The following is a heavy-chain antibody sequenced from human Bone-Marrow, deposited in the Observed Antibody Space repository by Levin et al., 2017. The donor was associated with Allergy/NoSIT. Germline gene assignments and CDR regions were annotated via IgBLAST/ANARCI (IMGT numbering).Heavy chain of an antibody. CDR2: ISYSGNS. D-gene: IGHD6-13*01. J-gene: IGHJ6*02. CDR1: GDSISSYF. V-gene: IGHV4-59*01. CDR3: ARDRVTAADRTYYVYGMDG. Sequence: SETLSLTCTVSGDSISSYFWSWIRQPPGKGLEWIGYISYSGNSKYNPSLRSRVTISVATSKNQFSLKLRSVTAAVTAMYYGARDRVTAADRTYYVYGMDGWGQGTTVTVS.